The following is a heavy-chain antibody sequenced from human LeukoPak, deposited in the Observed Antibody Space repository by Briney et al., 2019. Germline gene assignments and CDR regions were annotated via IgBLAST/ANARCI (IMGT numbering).Heavy chain of an antibody. CDR3: ARPGWVLVVATFLDY. V-gene: IGHV3-30*03. CDR1: GFTFSSYG. D-gene: IGHD2-15*01. CDR2: ISYDGSNK. Sequence: GGSLRLSCAASGFTFSSYGMHWVRQAPGKGLEWVAVISYDGSNKYYADSVKGRFTISRDNAKNTLYLQMNSLRAEDTAVYYCARPGWVLVVATFLDYWGQGTLVTVSS. J-gene: IGHJ4*02.